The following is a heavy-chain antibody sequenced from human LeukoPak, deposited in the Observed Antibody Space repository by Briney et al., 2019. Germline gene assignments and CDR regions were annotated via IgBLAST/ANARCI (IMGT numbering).Heavy chain of an antibody. V-gene: IGHV3-74*01. J-gene: IGHJ4*02. D-gene: IGHD6-13*01. CDR1: GFTFSDYW. CDR2: INSDGSRT. Sequence: PGGSLRLSCTASGFTFSDYWMHWVRQAPGKGLVWVSRINSDGSRTNYADCVKGRFTISRDNAKNTVFLQMNSLRAEDAAVYYCARDLYSSSIDYWGQGTLVTVSS. CDR3: ARDLYSSSIDY.